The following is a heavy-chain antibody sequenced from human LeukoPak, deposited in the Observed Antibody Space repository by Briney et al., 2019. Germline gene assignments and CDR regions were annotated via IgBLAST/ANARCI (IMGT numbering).Heavy chain of an antibody. J-gene: IGHJ4*02. Sequence: PSQTLSLTCTVSGGSISSGSYYWSWIRQPAGKGLEWIGRIYTSGSTNYNPSLKSRVTISVDTSKNQFSLKLSSVTPADTAVFYCARANYFDYWGQGTLVTVSS. CDR3: ARANYFDY. V-gene: IGHV4-61*02. CDR1: GGSISSGSYY. CDR2: IYTSGST.